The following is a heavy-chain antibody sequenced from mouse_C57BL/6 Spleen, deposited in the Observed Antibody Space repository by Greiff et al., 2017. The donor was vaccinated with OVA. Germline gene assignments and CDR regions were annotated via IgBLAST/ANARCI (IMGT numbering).Heavy chain of an antibody. Sequence: EVKLQQSGPELVKPGASVKISCKASGYTFTDYYMNWVKQSHGKSLEWIGDINPNNGGTSYNQKFKGKATLTVDKSSSTAYMELRSLTSEDSAVYYCANWDAYWGQGTLVTVSA. CDR1: GYTFTDYY. V-gene: IGHV1-26*01. CDR3: ANWDAY. D-gene: IGHD4-1*01. CDR2: INPNNGGT. J-gene: IGHJ3*01.